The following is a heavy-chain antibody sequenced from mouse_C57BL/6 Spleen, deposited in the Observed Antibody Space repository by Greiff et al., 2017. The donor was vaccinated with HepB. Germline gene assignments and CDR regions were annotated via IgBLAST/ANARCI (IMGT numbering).Heavy chain of an antibody. D-gene: IGHD4-1*01. CDR1: GFTFSSYT. CDR3: ARQNWYFDY. CDR2: ISGGGGNT. J-gene: IGHJ2*01. V-gene: IGHV5-9*01. Sequence: DVKLVESGGGLVKPGGSLKLSCAASGFTFSSYTMSWVRQTPEKRLEWVATISGGGGNTYYPDSVKGRFTISRDNAKNTLYLQMSSLRSEDTALYYCARQNWYFDYWGQGTTLTVSS.